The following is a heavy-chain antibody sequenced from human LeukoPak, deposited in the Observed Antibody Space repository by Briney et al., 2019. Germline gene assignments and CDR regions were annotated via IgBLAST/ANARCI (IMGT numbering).Heavy chain of an antibody. CDR1: GYTFTGYY. CDR3: AREMKIGRFDAFDI. CDR2: INPNSGGT. D-gene: IGHD2/OR15-2a*01. Sequence: ASVKVSCKASGYTFTGYYMHWVRQAPGQGLEWMGWINPNSGGTNYAQKFQGRVTMTRDTSISTAYMELSRLRSDDTAVYYCAREMKIGRFDAFDIWGQGTMVTVSS. V-gene: IGHV1-2*02. J-gene: IGHJ3*02.